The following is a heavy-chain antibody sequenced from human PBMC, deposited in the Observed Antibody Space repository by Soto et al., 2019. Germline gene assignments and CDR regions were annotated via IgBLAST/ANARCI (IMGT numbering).Heavy chain of an antibody. CDR1: VGSFSGYY. V-gene: IGHV4-34*01. Sequence: PSETLSLTCAVYVGSFSGYYWSWIRQPPGKGLEWIGEINHSGSTKYNPSLKSRVTISVDTSKNQFSLKLSSVTAADTAVYYCARGTREGWFFDLWGRGTPVTVSS. J-gene: IGHJ2*01. CDR3: ARGTREGWFFDL. CDR2: INHSGST.